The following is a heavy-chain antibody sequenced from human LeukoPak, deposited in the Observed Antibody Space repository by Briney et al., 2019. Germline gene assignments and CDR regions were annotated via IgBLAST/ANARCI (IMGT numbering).Heavy chain of an antibody. Sequence: PSETLSLTCAVYGGSFSGYYWSWIRQPPGKGLEWVGEINHSGSTNYNPSLKSRVTISVDTSKNQFSLKLSSVTAADTAVYYCARGQLEGVYYYMDVWGKGTTVTVSS. J-gene: IGHJ6*03. CDR3: ARGQLEGVYYYMDV. CDR2: INHSGST. CDR1: GGSFSGYY. V-gene: IGHV4-34*01. D-gene: IGHD1-1*01.